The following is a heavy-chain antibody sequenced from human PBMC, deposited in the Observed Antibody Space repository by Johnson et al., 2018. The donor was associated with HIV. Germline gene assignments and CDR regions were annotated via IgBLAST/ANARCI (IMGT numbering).Heavy chain of an antibody. CDR1: GFTFSSYG. CDR2: MSGDGSNK. CDR3: ARGACSGAFCYFGGAFDI. J-gene: IGHJ3*02. Sequence: QVQLVESGGGVVQPGRSLRLSCAASGFTFSSYGMHWLRQAPGKGLEWVAVMSGDGSNKYYGDSVKGRFTLSRDNSKNTVYLQMNRLRAGDTAVYYCARGACSGAFCYFGGAFDIWGQGTMVTVYS. D-gene: IGHD2-15*01. V-gene: IGHV3-30*03.